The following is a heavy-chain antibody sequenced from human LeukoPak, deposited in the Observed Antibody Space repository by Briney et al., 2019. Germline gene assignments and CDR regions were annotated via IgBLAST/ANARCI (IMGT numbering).Heavy chain of an antibody. Sequence: ASVKVSCKTSGYTFNDYTIHWVRQAPGQSLEWVGWVSRDRTKSAEKFQDRVILTRGWTINTAYMEMNMVTSDDTAVYYCARGYGSSLFDYWGQGTLVTVSS. D-gene: IGHD6-13*01. CDR3: ARGYGSSLFDY. CDR1: GYTFNDYT. CDR2: VSRDRT. J-gene: IGHJ4*02. V-gene: IGHV1-2*02.